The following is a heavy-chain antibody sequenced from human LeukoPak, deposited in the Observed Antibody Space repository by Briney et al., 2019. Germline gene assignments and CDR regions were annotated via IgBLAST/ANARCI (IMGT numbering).Heavy chain of an antibody. CDR1: GYTFTGYY. CDR3: ARVLYDYGSRIDY. D-gene: IGHD5/OR15-5a*01. V-gene: IGHV1-2*02. CDR2: INPNSGGT. Sequence: GASVKVSCKASGYTFTGYYMHWVRKAPGQGLEWMGWINPNSGGTNYAQKFQGRVTMTTDTSISTAYMELSRLRSDDTAVYYCARVLYDYGSRIDYWGQGTLVTVSS. J-gene: IGHJ4*02.